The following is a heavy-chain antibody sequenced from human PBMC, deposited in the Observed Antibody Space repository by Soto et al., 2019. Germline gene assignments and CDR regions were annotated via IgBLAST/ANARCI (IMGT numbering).Heavy chain of an antibody. Sequence: EVQLLESGGGLVQPGGSLRLSCAASGFTFSSYAMTWVRQAPGKGLEWVSGISGSGATTPYADSVKGRFTVSRDNSKNSLYLQMHSLRVEDTAVYYCAKLRYFDWSSFNWFEYWGQGTPVTVSS. D-gene: IGHD3-9*01. V-gene: IGHV3-23*01. CDR1: GFTFSSYA. CDR2: ISGSGATT. CDR3: AKLRYFDWSSFNWFEY. J-gene: IGHJ5*01.